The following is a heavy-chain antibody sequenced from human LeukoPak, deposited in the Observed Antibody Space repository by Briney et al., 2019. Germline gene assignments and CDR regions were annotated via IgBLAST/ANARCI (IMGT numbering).Heavy chain of an antibody. Sequence: TGGSLRLSCTASGFTFSSYAMSWVRLAPGKGLEWVSAISGSGGSTNYADSVKGRFTISRDNSKNTLYLQMNSLRAEDTAVYYCANARYSSSSGYFDYWGQGTLVTVSS. CDR2: ISGSGGST. J-gene: IGHJ4*02. CDR3: ANARYSSSSGYFDY. V-gene: IGHV3-23*01. CDR1: GFTFSSYA. D-gene: IGHD6-6*01.